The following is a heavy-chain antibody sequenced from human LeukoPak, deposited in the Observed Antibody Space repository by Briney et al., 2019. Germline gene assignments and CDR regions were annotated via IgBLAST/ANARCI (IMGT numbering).Heavy chain of an antibody. CDR2: IKGDGSGK. D-gene: IGHD1/OR15-1a*01. J-gene: IGHJ4*02. CDR1: GFTFSGSW. V-gene: IGHV3-7*01. CDR3: TKNTHDY. Sequence: GESLTLSCAASGFTFSGSWMSWVRQAPGKGPEWVATIKGDGSGKFYVDSVKGRFAISRDDAKSSLFLQMDSLRSEDTAVYYCTKNTHDYWGQGTLVTVSS.